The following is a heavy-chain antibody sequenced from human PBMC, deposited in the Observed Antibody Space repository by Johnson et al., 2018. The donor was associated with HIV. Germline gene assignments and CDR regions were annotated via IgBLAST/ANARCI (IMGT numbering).Heavy chain of an antibody. D-gene: IGHD6-19*01. Sequence: MLLVESGGGLVQPGGSLRLSCAASGFTFSSYAISWVRQAPGKGLEWVSAISGSGGSTYYADSVKGRFTISRDNSKNTLYLQLNSLRAEDTAVYYCAKDPGRQWLVMCAFDIWGQGTMVTVSS. CDR3: AKDPGRQWLVMCAFDI. J-gene: IGHJ3*02. CDR2: ISGSGGST. V-gene: IGHV3-23*04. CDR1: GFTFSSYA.